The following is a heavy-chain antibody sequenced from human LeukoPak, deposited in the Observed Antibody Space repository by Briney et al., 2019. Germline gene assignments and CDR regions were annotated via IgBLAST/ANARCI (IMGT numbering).Heavy chain of an antibody. D-gene: IGHD1-26*01. Sequence: ASVKVSCKASGGTFSSYAISWVRQAPGQGLEWMGGIIPIFGTANYAQKFQGRVTTTADESTSTAYMELSSLRSEDTAVYYCASNVGRGATFDYWGQGTLVTVSS. CDR3: ASNVGRGATFDY. CDR1: GGTFSSYA. CDR2: IIPIFGTA. J-gene: IGHJ4*02. V-gene: IGHV1-69*13.